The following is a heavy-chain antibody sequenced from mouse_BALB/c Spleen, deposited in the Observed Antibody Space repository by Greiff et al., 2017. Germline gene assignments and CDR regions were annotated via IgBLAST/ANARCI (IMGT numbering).Heavy chain of an antibody. CDR2: ILPGSGST. D-gene: IGHD1-1*01. Sequence: VQLVESGAELMKPGASVKISCKATGYTFSSYWIEWVKQRPGHGLEWIGEILPGSGSTNYNEKFKGKATFTADTSSNTAYMQLSSLTSEDSAVYYCARGFHYYGSAWFAYWGQGTLVTVSA. CDR1: GYTFSSYW. J-gene: IGHJ3*01. CDR3: ARGFHYYGSAWFAY. V-gene: IGHV1-9*01.